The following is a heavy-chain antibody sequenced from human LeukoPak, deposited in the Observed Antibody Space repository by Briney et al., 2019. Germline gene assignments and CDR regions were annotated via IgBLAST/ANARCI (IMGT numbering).Heavy chain of an antibody. CDR2: ISSSSSYI. CDR3: ARELLTYSNHKLGHYMDV. CDR1: GFTFSTYA. Sequence: KSGGSLRLSCGASGFTFSTYAMSWVRQAPGQGLEWVSCISSSSSYIYYADSVKGRFTISRENAKNSLSLQMNSLRAEDTAVYYCARELLTYSNHKLGHYMDVWGKGTTVTVSS. J-gene: IGHJ6*03. D-gene: IGHD4-11*01. V-gene: IGHV3-21*01.